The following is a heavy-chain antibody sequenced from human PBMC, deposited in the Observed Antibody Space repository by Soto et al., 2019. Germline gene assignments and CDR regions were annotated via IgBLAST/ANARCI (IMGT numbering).Heavy chain of an antibody. D-gene: IGHD3-3*01. Sequence: QVQLQEAGPGLVKPSQTLSLTCTVSGVSISSGDYYWSWIRQPPGKGLEWIGYLYYSGSTYYNPSLKSRVTISVDTSKNQLSLKLSSVTAADTAVYYCAIDRGVRFLEWETRSRGMDVWGQGTTVTVSS. CDR3: AIDRGVRFLEWETRSRGMDV. V-gene: IGHV4-30-4*01. CDR2: LYYSGST. CDR1: GVSISSGDYY. J-gene: IGHJ6*02.